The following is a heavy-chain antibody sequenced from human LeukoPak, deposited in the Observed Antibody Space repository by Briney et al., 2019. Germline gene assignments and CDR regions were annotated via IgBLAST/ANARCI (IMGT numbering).Heavy chain of an antibody. CDR3: ARGIVSDSGRITIFGVVMTNNWFDP. J-gene: IGHJ5*02. D-gene: IGHD3-3*01. Sequence: ASVKVSCKASGYTFTGYYMHWVRQAPGQGLEWMGWINPNSCGTNYAQKFQGRVTMTRDTSISTAYMELSRLRSDDTAVYYCARGIVSDSGRITIFGVVMTNNWFDPWGQGTLVTVSS. CDR2: INPNSCGT. CDR1: GYTFTGYY. V-gene: IGHV1-2*02.